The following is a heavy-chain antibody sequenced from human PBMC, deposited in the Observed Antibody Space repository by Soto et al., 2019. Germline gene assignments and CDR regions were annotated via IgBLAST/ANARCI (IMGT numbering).Heavy chain of an antibody. CDR1: GLPISNYA. J-gene: IGHJ3*02. Sequence: GGSLRLSCAASGLPISNYAMTLVRQSPGKGLEWVSGISDSGVNTYYTDSVKGRLTISRDNSKNTLYLQMNSLRAEETAIYYCAKDSGELWWTRAGGFDIWGQGTMVTVSS. D-gene: IGHD2-21*01. CDR2: ISDSGVNT. CDR3: AKDSGELWWTRAGGFDI. V-gene: IGHV3-23*01.